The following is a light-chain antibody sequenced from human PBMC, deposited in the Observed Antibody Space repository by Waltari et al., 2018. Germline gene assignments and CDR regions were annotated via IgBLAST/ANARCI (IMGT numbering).Light chain of an antibody. J-gene: IGKJ1*01. Sequence: SVMTQSALTLSVTPGEPASISCRSSQSLLHSSGNTFLDWYLQKPGQSPQLLIYLVSNRASGVPDRFSGSGSGTDFTLKISRVEAEDVGVYFCMQARQTPWTYGQGTKVEIK. CDR3: MQARQTPWT. V-gene: IGKV2-28*01. CDR2: LVS. CDR1: QSLLHSSGNTF.